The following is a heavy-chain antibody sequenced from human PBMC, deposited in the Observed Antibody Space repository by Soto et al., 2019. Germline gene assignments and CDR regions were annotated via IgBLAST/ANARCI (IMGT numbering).Heavy chain of an antibody. D-gene: IGHD6-13*01. Sequence: GGSLRLSCAASGFTFSDYYMSWIRQAPGKGLEWVSYISSSSYTNYADSVKGRFTISRDNAKNSLYLQMNSLRSEDTAVYYCANQQLEHGWYFDLWGRGTLVTVSS. V-gene: IGHV3-11*03. J-gene: IGHJ2*01. CDR1: GFTFSDYY. CDR3: ANQQLEHGWYFDL. CDR2: ISSSSYT.